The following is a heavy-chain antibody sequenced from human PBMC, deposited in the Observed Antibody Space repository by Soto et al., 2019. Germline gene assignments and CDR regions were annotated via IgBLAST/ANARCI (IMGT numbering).Heavy chain of an antibody. CDR1: GFTISGHW. D-gene: IGHD1-26*01. Sequence: EVQLVESGGGLVQPGGSLRLSCAASGFTISGHWMHWVRQVPGKGLVWVSRINSEGSSTSYADSVKGRFIISRDNAKYTLVLQMHSLRDEDTAVYYCARSYRGTYGCLDPWGQGTLVTVSS. CDR2: INSEGSST. CDR3: ARSYRGTYGCLDP. V-gene: IGHV3-74*01. J-gene: IGHJ5*02.